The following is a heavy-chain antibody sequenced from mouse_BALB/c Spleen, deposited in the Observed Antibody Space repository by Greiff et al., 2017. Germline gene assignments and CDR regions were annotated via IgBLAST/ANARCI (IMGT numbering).Heavy chain of an antibody. CDR2: INPYNGGT. Sequence: VQLQQSGPELVKPGASLKISCKASGYSFTGYTMNWVKQSHGKNLEWIGLINPYNGGTSYNQKFKGKATLTVDKSSSRAYMELLSLTSEDAADYYCARVRYDGRGYYAMDYWGQGTSVTVSS. CDR1: GYSFTGYT. V-gene: IGHV1-18*01. J-gene: IGHJ4*01. D-gene: IGHD2-14*01. CDR3: ARVRYDGRGYYAMDY.